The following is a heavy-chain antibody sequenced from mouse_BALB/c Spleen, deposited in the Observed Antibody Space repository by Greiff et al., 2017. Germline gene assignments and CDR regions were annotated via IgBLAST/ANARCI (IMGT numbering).Heavy chain of an antibody. CDR1: GYTFTSYY. J-gene: IGHJ2*01. V-gene: IGHV1S56*01. Sequence: QVQLQQSGPELVKPGASVRISCKASGYTFTSYYIHWVKQRPGQGLEWIGWIYHGNVNTKYNEKFKGKATLTADKSSSTAYMQLSSLTSEDSAVYFCARRGLGDFDYWGQGTTLTVSS. CDR2: IYHGNVNT. CDR3: ARRGLGDFDY.